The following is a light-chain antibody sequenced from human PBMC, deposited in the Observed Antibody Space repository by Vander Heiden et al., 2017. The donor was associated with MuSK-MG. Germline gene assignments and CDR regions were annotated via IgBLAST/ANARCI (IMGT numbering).Light chain of an antibody. V-gene: IGKV1-5*03. Sequence: DIQMTQSPSTLSASVGDRVTITCRASPSISSWLAWYQQKPGKAPKLLIYKASSLESGVPSRFSGSGSGTEFTLTISSLQPDDFATYYCQQYNSYPYTFDQGTKLEIK. CDR3: QQYNSYPYT. CDR2: KAS. J-gene: IGKJ2*01. CDR1: PSISSW.